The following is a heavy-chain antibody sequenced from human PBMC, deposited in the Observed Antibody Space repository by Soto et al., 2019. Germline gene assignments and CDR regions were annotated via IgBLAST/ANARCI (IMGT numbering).Heavy chain of an antibody. CDR3: AGIFGGYYFDY. CDR1: GGTFSSYT. D-gene: IGHD1-26*01. J-gene: IGHJ4*02. V-gene: IGHV1-69*02. CDR2: IIPILGIA. Sequence: GASVKVSCKASGGTFSSYTISWVRQAPGQGLEWMGRIIPILGIANYAQKFQGRVTITADKSTSTAYMELSGLRSEDTAVYYCAGIFGGYYFDYWGQGTLVTVSS.